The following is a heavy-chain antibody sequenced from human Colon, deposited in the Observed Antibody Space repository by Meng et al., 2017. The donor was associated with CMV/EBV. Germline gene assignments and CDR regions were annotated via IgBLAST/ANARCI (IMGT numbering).Heavy chain of an antibody. CDR2: INPDGSST. V-gene: IGHV3-74*01. D-gene: IGHD3-16*01. CDR3: ALRLRNSDGMDV. J-gene: IGHJ6*02. Sequence: GGSLRLSCAASGFTFSNSWMHWVRQGPGKGLLWVSRINPDGSSTSYADSVKGRFTISRDNAKNTVFLQMNSLGAEDTAVYYCALRLRNSDGMDVWGQGTTVTVSS. CDR1: GFTFSNSW.